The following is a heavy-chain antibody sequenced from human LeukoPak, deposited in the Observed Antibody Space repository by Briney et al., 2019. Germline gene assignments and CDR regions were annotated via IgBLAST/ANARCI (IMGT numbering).Heavy chain of an antibody. CDR2: TKQDGSQK. CDR3: AREVYGDNYFDY. D-gene: IGHD4-17*01. Sequence: GGSLRLSCAASGLTFSTYGMNWVRPAPGKGTEWVANTKQDGSQKYYVDSVKGRFTISRDNAKMSLYLQMNSLRAEDTAMYYCAREVYGDNYFDYWGQGTLVTVSS. V-gene: IGHV3-7*05. CDR1: GLTFSTYG. J-gene: IGHJ4*02.